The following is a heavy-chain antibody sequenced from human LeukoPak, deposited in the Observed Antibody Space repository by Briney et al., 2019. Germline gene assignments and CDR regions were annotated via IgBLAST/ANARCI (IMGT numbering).Heavy chain of an antibody. D-gene: IGHD4-23*01. CDR3: AKDPGDYGGNPVAGDY. Sequence: PGGSLRLSCAASGFTFSSYAMSWVRQAPGKGLEWVSAISGSGGSTYYADSVKGRFTISRDNSKNTLYLQMNSLRAEDTAVYYCAKDPGDYGGNPVAGDYWGQGTLVTVSS. V-gene: IGHV3-23*01. CDR2: ISGSGGST. CDR1: GFTFSSYA. J-gene: IGHJ4*02.